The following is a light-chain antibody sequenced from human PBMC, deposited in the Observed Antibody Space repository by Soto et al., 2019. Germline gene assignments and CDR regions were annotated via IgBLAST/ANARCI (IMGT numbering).Light chain of an antibody. CDR1: QSISNW. Sequence: DIQMTQSPSTLSASVGDRLTITCRASQSISNWLAWYQQRPGKAPKLLIFDASSLESGVPSRFSGSGSGTEFNLTISRLQPDDFATYYCQLYNTYSKTFGQGTKVDIK. CDR3: QLYNTYSKT. J-gene: IGKJ1*01. CDR2: DAS. V-gene: IGKV1-5*01.